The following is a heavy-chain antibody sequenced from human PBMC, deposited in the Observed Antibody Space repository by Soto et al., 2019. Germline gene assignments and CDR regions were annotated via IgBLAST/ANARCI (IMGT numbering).Heavy chain of an antibody. V-gene: IGHV3-11*01. Sequence: GGSLRLSCAASGFTFSDYYMSWIRQAPGKGLEWVSYISSSGGTIFYADSVKGRFTISRDNAKNSLYLQVNSLRAEDTAVYYCAREGGRGDFWSGSGGWFDPWGQGTLVTVSS. J-gene: IGHJ5*02. CDR1: GFTFSDYY. CDR3: AREGGRGDFWSGSGGWFDP. CDR2: ISSSGGTI. D-gene: IGHD3-3*01.